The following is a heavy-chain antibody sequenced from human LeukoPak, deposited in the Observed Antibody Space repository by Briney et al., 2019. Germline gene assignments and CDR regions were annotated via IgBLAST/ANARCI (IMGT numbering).Heavy chain of an antibody. CDR1: GFTFSNYV. J-gene: IGHJ4*02. CDR2: ISDSSGHT. D-gene: IGHD3-10*02. V-gene: IGHV3-23*01. Sequence: GGFLRLSCAGSGFTFSNYVMRWVRQAPGKGLQWVSSISDSSGHTYYTDSVKGRFTISRDNSKNTVYLQMNSLRAEDTAVYYCAKGVTHVYDYRGQGALVTVSS. CDR3: AKGVTHVYDY.